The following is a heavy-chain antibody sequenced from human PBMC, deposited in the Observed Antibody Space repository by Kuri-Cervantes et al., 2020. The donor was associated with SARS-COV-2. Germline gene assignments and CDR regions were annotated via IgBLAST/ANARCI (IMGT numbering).Heavy chain of an antibody. CDR2: IYYSGST. D-gene: IGHD3-3*01. J-gene: IGHJ6*03. CDR1: GGSISSRSYY. Sequence: SEPLSLTCTVSGGSISSRSYYWGWIRQPPGKGLEWIGSIYYSGSTYNNPSLKSRVTISVDQYKNHFTLKLSSVTAADTAVYCCARGRDGVVIILVPLANYYYMDVWGKGTTVTVSS. CDR3: ARGRDGVVIILVPLANYYYMDV. V-gene: IGHV4-39*06.